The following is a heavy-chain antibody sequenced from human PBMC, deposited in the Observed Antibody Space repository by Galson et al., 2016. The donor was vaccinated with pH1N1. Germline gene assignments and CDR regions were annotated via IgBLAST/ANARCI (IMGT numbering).Heavy chain of an antibody. V-gene: IGHV3-9*01. D-gene: IGHD4-17*01. CDR2: ITWNSHVI. J-gene: IGHJ2*01. CDR1: GFTFDAFA. Sequence: SLRLSCAASGFTFDAFAMHWVRQFPGEFLVWFSVITWNSHVIDSADSVKGRFTISRDNARNSLYLQMNNLRPEDSAFYFCAKDHCSHGDTNCFYFDLWGRGTLVTVSS. CDR3: AKDHCSHGDTNCFYFDL.